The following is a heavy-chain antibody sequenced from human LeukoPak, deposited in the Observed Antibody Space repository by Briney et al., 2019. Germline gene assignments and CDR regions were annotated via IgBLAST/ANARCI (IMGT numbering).Heavy chain of an antibody. V-gene: IGHV3-64*01. CDR1: GFTFNSYA. CDR2: ISGNGGNR. D-gene: IGHD1-26*01. J-gene: IGHJ4*02. CDR3: ARGLQGGATKWFDY. Sequence: GGSLSLSCAASGFTFNSYAMHWVRQAPGKGLEYVSVISGNGGNRYYANSVKGRFTISRDNSKNTLYLQMGSLRAEDMAVYYCARGLQGGATKWFDYWGQGTLVTVSS.